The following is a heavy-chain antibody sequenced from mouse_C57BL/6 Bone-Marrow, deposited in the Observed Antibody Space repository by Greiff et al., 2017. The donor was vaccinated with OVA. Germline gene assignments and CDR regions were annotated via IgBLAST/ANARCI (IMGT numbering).Heavy chain of an antibody. CDR3: ARDNYYGSSYGFDY. Sequence: EVKLQESGPGLVKPSQTVFLTCTVTGISITTGNYRWSWIRQFPGNKLEWIGYIYYSGTITYNPSLTSRTTITRDTPKNQFFLEMNSLTAEDTATYYCARDNYYGSSYGFDYWGQGTTLTVSS. CDR2: IYYSGTI. J-gene: IGHJ2*01. CDR1: GISITTGNYR. V-gene: IGHV3-5*01. D-gene: IGHD1-1*01.